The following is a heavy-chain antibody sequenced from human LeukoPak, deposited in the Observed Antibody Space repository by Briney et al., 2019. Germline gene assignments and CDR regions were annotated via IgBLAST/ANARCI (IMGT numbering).Heavy chain of an antibody. J-gene: IGHJ3*02. CDR2: ISWNSGSI. Sequence: GGSLRLSCAASGFTFDDYAMHWVRQIAGKGLEWVSGISWNSGSIGYADSVKGRFTISRDNAKNSLYLQMNSLRAEDMALYYCAKALGSSGYYLLGAFDIWGRGTMVTVSS. CDR1: GFTFDDYA. V-gene: IGHV3-9*03. CDR3: AKALGSSGYYLLGAFDI. D-gene: IGHD3-22*01.